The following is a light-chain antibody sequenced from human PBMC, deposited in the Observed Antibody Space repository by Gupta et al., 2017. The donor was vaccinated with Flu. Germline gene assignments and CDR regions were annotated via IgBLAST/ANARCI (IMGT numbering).Light chain of an antibody. CDR3: HQSFY. V-gene: IGKV1-37*01. CDR2: KTS. J-gene: IGKJ3*01. Sequence: DVRMAESPPSLSPSLGDRLNIICRATQQIYSYLNWYQQKAGGLLKLLVYKTSYVQSGVPARLRGSGSGTDFTRTMSGLQPEDSATYSRHQSFYFGRGTRVDV. CDR1: QQIYSY.